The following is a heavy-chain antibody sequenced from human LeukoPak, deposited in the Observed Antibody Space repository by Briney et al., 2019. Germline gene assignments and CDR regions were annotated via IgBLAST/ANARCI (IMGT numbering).Heavy chain of an antibody. Sequence: PGGSLRLSCAVSGLTFSSYWMTSVRQAPGKGLELVANIKQDGSERYYVDSVKGRFTTSRDNAKNSLYLQMSSVRAEDTAVYYCARVGCTSTSCLANWGQGTLVTVSS. CDR2: IKQDGSER. V-gene: IGHV3-7*01. D-gene: IGHD2-2*01. CDR1: GLTFSSYW. CDR3: ARVGCTSTSCLAN. J-gene: IGHJ4*02.